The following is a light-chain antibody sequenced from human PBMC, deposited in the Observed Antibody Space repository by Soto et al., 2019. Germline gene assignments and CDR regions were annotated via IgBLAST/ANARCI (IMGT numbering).Light chain of an antibody. CDR3: QQRSNF. CDR1: QSVSSY. Sequence: EIVLTQSPATLSLSPGERATLSCRASQSVSSYLAWYQQKPGQAPRLLIYDASNRATVIPARFSGSGSGTDFTLTISSLEPEDFAVYYCQQRSNFFGPGTKVDIK. V-gene: IGKV3-11*01. J-gene: IGKJ3*01. CDR2: DAS.